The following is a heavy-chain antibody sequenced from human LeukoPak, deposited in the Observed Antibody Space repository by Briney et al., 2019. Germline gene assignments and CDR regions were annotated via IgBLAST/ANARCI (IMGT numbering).Heavy chain of an antibody. CDR2: IRYDGSNK. CDR1: GFTFSSYG. J-gene: IGHJ4*02. D-gene: IGHD6-13*01. CDR3: ARDAAGRTSHPPLVLDY. V-gene: IGHV3-30*02. Sequence: PGGSLRLSCAASGFTFSSYGMHWVRQAPGKGLEWVAFIRYDGSNKYYADSVKGRFTISRDNSKNTLYLQMNSLRAEDTAVYYCARDAAGRTSHPPLVLDYWGQGTLVTVSS.